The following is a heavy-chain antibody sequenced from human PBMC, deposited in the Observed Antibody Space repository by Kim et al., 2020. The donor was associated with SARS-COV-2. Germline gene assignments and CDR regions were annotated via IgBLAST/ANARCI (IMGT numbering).Heavy chain of an antibody. D-gene: IGHD2-2*01. V-gene: IGHV3-21*01. CDR1: GFTFSSYS. Sequence: GGSLRLSCAASGFTFSSYSMNWVRQAPGKGLEWVSSISSSSSYIYYADSVKGRFTISRDNAKNSLYLQMNSLRAEDTAVYYCARDLVVVPAALFLEQGDWFEPWGQGTLVTVSS. J-gene: IGHJ5*02. CDR2: ISSSSSYI. CDR3: ARDLVVVPAALFLEQGDWFEP.